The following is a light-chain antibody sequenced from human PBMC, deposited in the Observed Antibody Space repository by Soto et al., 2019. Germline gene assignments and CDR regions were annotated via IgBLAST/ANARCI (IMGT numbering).Light chain of an antibody. CDR3: ASYTTSSTYV. Sequence: QSVLTQPASVSGSPGQSIAISCTGTSSDVGGYSYVPWYQQQPGKAPKLVISDVSNRPSGVSDRFSGSKSGNTASLTISGLQTEDEADYYCASYTTSSTYVFGTGTKLTVL. J-gene: IGLJ1*01. CDR1: SSDVGGYSY. V-gene: IGLV2-14*01. CDR2: DVS.